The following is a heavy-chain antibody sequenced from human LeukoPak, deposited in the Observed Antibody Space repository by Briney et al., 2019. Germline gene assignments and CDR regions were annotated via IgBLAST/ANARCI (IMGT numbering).Heavy chain of an antibody. V-gene: IGHV5-51*01. Sequence: PGESLKISCKGSGYSFTSYWIGWVRQMPGKGLEWMGIIYPGDSDTRYSPSFQGQVTISADKSISTAYLQWSSLKASDTAMYYCASPYHDSSGTPRYYFEYWGQGTLVTVSS. CDR1: GYSFTSYW. CDR2: IYPGDSDT. D-gene: IGHD3-22*01. CDR3: ASPYHDSSGTPRYYFEY. J-gene: IGHJ4*02.